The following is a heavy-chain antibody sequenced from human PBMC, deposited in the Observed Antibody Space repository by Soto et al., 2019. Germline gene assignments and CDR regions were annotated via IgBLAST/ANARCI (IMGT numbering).Heavy chain of an antibody. Sequence: VQLVESGGGLIQPGGSLRLACAASGFPVNSNHMTWVRQAPGRGPEWVSTIYPGGNTFYADYVKGRFTISRDNPKNMLYLQMNTLRAEDTAVYYCARRVDTAKAGYWVQGNLVTVSS. CDR3: ARRVDTAKAGY. J-gene: IGHJ4*02. CDR2: IYPGGNT. V-gene: IGHV3-53*01. CDR1: GFPVNSNH. D-gene: IGHD5-18*01.